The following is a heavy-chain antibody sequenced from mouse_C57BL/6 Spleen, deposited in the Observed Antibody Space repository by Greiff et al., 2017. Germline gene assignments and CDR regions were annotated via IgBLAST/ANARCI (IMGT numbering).Heavy chain of an antibody. CDR1: GYTFTSYW. CDR2: IDPSDSYT. J-gene: IGHJ1*03. Sequence: QVQLQQPGAELMRPGTSVKLSCKASGYTFTSYWMHWVKQRPGQGLEWIGVIDPSDSYTNYNQKFKGKATLTVDTSSSTAYMQLSSLTSEDSAVYYCARGGTTVVAHWYFDVWGTGTTVTVSS. V-gene: IGHV1-59*01. CDR3: ARGGTTVVAHWYFDV. D-gene: IGHD1-1*01.